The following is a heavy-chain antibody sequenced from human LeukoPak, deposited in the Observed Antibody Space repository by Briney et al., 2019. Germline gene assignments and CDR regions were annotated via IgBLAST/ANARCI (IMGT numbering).Heavy chain of an antibody. V-gene: IGHV3-23*01. CDR1: GLTFSSYA. Sequence: GGSLRLSCVASGLTFSSYAMSWVRQAPGKGLEWVSTISGSGGRTYYADSVKGRFTISRDNYENTLHVQMNSLRAEDTAVYYCAKYVESSSWYTGVYWGQGTLVTVSS. CDR2: ISGSGGRT. J-gene: IGHJ4*02. CDR3: AKYVESSSWYTGVY. D-gene: IGHD6-13*01.